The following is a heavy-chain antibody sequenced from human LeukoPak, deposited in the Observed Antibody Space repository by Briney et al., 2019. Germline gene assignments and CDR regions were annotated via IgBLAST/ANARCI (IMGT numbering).Heavy chain of an antibody. J-gene: IGHJ4*02. CDR2: IYYSGST. V-gene: IGHV4-30-4*01. Sequence: SETLSLTCTVSGGSISSGDYYWSWIRQPPGKGLEWIGYIYYSGSTYYNPSLKSRVTISVDTSKNQFSLKLSSVTAADTAVYHCARVPWIQQMGVDYWGQGTLVTVSS. CDR3: ARVPWIQQMGVDY. CDR1: GGSISSGDYY. D-gene: IGHD5-18*01.